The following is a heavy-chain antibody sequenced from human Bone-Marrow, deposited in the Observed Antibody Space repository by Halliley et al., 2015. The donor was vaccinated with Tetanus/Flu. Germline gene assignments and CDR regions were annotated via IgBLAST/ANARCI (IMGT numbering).Heavy chain of an antibody. CDR2: TYYSGNT. CDR3: ARGAVGYYVGPYFDF. V-gene: IGHV4-31*03. Sequence: TLSLTCTVSGVSITSGGYYWTWIRQRPGKGLEWIGYTYYSGNTHSNPSLESRLTMSVDTSDNQFSLRLTSVTAADTAVYYCARGAVGYYVGPYFDFWAQGTLVTVSS. J-gene: IGHJ4*02. CDR1: GVSITSGGYY. D-gene: IGHD3-22*01.